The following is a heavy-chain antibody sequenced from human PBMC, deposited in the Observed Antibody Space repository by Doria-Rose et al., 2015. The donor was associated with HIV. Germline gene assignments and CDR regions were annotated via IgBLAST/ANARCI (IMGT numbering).Heavy chain of an antibody. J-gene: IGHJ4*02. V-gene: IGHV4-59*01. D-gene: IGHD1-26*01. Sequence: QVQLQESGPGLVKPSETLSLTCSVSCGSISHYYWSWIRQPPGKGLEYIGDISYTGSTNYSPSLESRVSISIDTSKNKFSLRLSSVTAADTAVYYCARVLSGTYDYWGQGTLVTVSS. CDR2: ISYTGST. CDR3: ARVLSGTYDY. CDR1: CGSISHYY.